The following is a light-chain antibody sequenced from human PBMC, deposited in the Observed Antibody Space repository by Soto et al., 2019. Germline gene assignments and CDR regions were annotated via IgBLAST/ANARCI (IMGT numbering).Light chain of an antibody. CDR2: LGS. Sequence: DIVMTQSPLSLPVTPGEPASISCRSSQSLLHSNGYNYLDWYLQKPGQSPQLLIYLGSNRASGVPDRFSGRGSGTDFTLKISRMEAEDVGVYYCMQALQTPPWTFGQGTKVEIK. J-gene: IGKJ1*01. CDR1: QSLLHSNGYNY. V-gene: IGKV2-28*01. CDR3: MQALQTPPWT.